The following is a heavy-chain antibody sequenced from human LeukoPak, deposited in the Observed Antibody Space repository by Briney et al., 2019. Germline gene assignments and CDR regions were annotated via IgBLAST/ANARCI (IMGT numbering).Heavy chain of an antibody. J-gene: IGHJ3*02. CDR2: ISSSGSTI. CDR3: ATQWELRAFDI. D-gene: IGHD1-26*01. V-gene: IGHV3-48*04. Sequence: GGSLRLSCAASGFRFNNFVMNWVRQAPGKGLEWVSYISSSGSTIYYADSVKGRFTISRDNAKNSLYLQMNSLRAEDTAVYYCATQWELRAFDIWGQGTMVTVSS. CDR1: GFRFNNFV.